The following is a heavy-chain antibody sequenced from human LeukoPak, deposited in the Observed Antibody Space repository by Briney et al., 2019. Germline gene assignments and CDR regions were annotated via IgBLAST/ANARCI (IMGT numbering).Heavy chain of an antibody. CDR2: RGTT. V-gene: IGHV3-49*02. CDR3: ARDLQALGELSPEDWFDP. D-gene: IGHD3-16*02. Sequence: RGTTKYAASVKGRSIISRDDSKSIAYLQMNSLKTEDTAVYYCARDLQALGELSPEDWFDPWGQGTLVTVSS. J-gene: IGHJ5*02.